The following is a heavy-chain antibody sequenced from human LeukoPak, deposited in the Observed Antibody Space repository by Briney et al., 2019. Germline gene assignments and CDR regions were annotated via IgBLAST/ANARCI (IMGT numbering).Heavy chain of an antibody. D-gene: IGHD6-13*01. V-gene: IGHV3-7*03. CDR2: IKQDGSEK. J-gene: IGHJ6*02. CDR1: GFTFSSYW. CDR3: ARQARIAAAGMDV. Sequence: PGGSLRLSCAASGFTFSSYWMSWVRQAPGKGLEWVANIKQDGSEKYYVDSVKGRFTISRDNAKNSLYLQMNSLRAEDTAVYYCARQARIAAAGMDVWGQGTTVTVSS.